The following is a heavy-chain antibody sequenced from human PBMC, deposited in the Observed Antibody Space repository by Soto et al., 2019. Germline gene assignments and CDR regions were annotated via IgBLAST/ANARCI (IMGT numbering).Heavy chain of an antibody. D-gene: IGHD3-3*01. V-gene: IGHV3-21*01. Sequence: AGGSLRLSCAASGFTFSSYSMNWVRQAPGKGLEWVSSISSSSSYIYYADSVKGRFTISRDNAKNSLYLQMNSLRAEDTAVYYCARDSYDFWSGYYRSAYYYGMDVWGQGTTVTVSS. CDR1: GFTFSSYS. J-gene: IGHJ6*02. CDR3: ARDSYDFWSGYYRSAYYYGMDV. CDR2: ISSSSSYI.